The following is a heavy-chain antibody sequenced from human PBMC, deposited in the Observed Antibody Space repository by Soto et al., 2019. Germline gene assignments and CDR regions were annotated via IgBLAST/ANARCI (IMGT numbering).Heavy chain of an antibody. Sequence: SETLSLTCAVSGGSISSSNWWSWVRQPPGKGLEWIGEIYHSGSTNYNPSLKSRVTISVDKSKNQFSLKLSSVTAADTAVYYCASTPYYDFWSGYPNWFDPWGQGTLVTVSS. J-gene: IGHJ5*02. CDR2: IYHSGST. D-gene: IGHD3-3*01. CDR3: ASTPYYDFWSGYPNWFDP. CDR1: GGSISSSNW. V-gene: IGHV4-4*02.